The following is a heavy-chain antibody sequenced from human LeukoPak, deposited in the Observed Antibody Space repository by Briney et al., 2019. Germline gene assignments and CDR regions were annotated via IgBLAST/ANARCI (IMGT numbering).Heavy chain of an antibody. D-gene: IGHD5-12*01. J-gene: IGHJ4*02. V-gene: IGHV3-23*01. CDR1: GFTFRSYA. CDR3: ALSVPGGYQKFDY. Sequence: GGSLRLSCAVSGFTFRSYAMNWVRQAPGKGLEWVSGISGSGDTTYYADSVKGRFTISRDNSKNTLYLQMNSLRAEDTAVYYCALSVPGGYQKFDYWGQGTLVTVSS. CDR2: ISGSGDTT.